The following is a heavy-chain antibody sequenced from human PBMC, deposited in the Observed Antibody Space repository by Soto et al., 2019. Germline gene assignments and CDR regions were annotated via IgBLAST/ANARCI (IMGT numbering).Heavy chain of an antibody. J-gene: IGHJ6*02. D-gene: IGHD3-10*01. Sequence: QVHLVQSGAEVKKPGSSVKVSCKTSGGSFTNYAVSWVRQAPGQGLEWMGGIIPNFDTPNYAQKFQDSVTIIADESTSTVYMELRSLRSNDTAVYYCAVAMVREILIFESSGMHVWGQGTTVIVSS. CDR3: AVAMVREILIFESSGMHV. V-gene: IGHV1-69*01. CDR1: GGSFTNYA. CDR2: IIPNFDTP.